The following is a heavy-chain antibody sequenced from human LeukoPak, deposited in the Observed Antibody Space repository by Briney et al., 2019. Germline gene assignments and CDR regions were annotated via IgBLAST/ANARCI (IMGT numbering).Heavy chain of an antibody. CDR3: AAPYDSSGYYYLGAFDI. J-gene: IGHJ3*02. CDR1: GFTFSSYW. CDR2: ISYDGSNK. V-gene: IGHV3-30*03. Sequence: GGSLRLSCAASGFTFSSYWMSWVRQAPGKGLEWVAVISYDGSNKYYADSVKGRFTISRDNSKNTLYLQMNSLRAEDTAVYYCAAPYDSSGYYYLGAFDIWGQGTMVTVSS. D-gene: IGHD3-22*01.